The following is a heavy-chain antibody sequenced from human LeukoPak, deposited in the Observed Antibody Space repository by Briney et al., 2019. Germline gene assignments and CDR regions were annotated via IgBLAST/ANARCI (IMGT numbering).Heavy chain of an antibody. Sequence: ASVKVSYKASGGTFSSYAISWVRQAPGQGLEWMGGIIPIFGTANYAQKFQGRVTITADESTSTAYMELSSLRSEDTAVYYCASLPGGYSSGWQTYYYYGMDVWGQGTTVTVSS. J-gene: IGHJ6*02. V-gene: IGHV1-69*13. CDR3: ASLPGGYSSGWQTYYYYGMDV. CDR1: GGTFSSYA. D-gene: IGHD6-19*01. CDR2: IIPIFGTA.